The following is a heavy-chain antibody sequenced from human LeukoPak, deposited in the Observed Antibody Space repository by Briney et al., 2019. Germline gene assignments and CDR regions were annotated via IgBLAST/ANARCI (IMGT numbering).Heavy chain of an antibody. V-gene: IGHV3-21*01. Sequence: GGSLRLSCVVSGFIFSNHSMTWVRQAPGRGLEWVSSISSRGSYRFYADSVKGRFTISRDNASKSLSLQMTSLRGEDTAVYYCVRGSRKLGGMDVWGQGTTVTVSS. J-gene: IGHJ6*02. CDR1: GFIFSNHS. CDR3: VRGSRKLGGMDV. CDR2: ISSRGSYR. D-gene: IGHD1-7*01.